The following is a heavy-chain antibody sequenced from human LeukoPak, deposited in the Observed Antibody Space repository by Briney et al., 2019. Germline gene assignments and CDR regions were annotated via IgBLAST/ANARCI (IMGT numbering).Heavy chain of an antibody. CDR1: GFTVSNNY. CDR3: ASSSWTPFDY. J-gene: IGHJ4*02. CDR2: IYSGGTT. Sequence: GGSLRLSCAASGFTVSNNYMSWVRQAPGKGLEWVSVIYSGGTTNYADSVKGRFTISRDNSKNTLYLQMNSLRAEDTAVYYCASSSWTPFDYWGQGTLVTVSS. D-gene: IGHD6-13*01. V-gene: IGHV3-53*01.